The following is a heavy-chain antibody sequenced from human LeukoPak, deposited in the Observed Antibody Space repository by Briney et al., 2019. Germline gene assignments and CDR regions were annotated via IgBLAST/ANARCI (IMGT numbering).Heavy chain of an antibody. Sequence: PGGSLRLSCAASGFTFSSYAMHWVRQAPGKGLEYVSAISSNGGSTYYANSVKGRFTISRDNSKNTLYLQMGSLRAEDVAVYYCARFRAKVGYYYGMDVWGQGTTVTVSS. J-gene: IGHJ6*02. CDR1: GFTFSSYA. D-gene: IGHD4-23*01. V-gene: IGHV3-64*01. CDR3: ARFRAKVGYYYGMDV. CDR2: ISSNGGST.